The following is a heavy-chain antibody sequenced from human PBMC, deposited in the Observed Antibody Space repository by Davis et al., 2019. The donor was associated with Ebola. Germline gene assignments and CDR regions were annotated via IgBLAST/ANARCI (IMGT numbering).Heavy chain of an antibody. D-gene: IGHD2-8*01. V-gene: IGHV3-23*01. CDR2: IGGDGGDR. J-gene: IGHJ4*02. CDR3: ARHGTDIMTSYFDY. CDR1: GFKFSGFA. Sequence: PGGSLRLSCVTSGFKFSGFAMSWVRQAPGKGLEWLTYIGGDGGDRNYVDSVRSRFSISRDNSGNTLYLEMNDLRAEDTAVYYCARHGTDIMTSYFDYWGQGTRVTVSS.